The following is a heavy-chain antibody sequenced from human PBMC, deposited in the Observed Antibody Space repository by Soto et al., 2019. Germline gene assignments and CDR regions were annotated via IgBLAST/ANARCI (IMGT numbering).Heavy chain of an antibody. CDR2: IYPGDSDT. Sequence: GESLKISCKGSGYSFTSYWIGWVRQMPGKGLEWMGIIYPGDSDTRYSPSFQGQVTISADKSIGTAYLQWSSLKASDTAMYYCARWGVDTAMNYNWFDPWGQGTRVTSPQ. CDR1: GYSFTSYW. CDR3: ARWGVDTAMNYNWFDP. D-gene: IGHD5-18*01. V-gene: IGHV5-51*01. J-gene: IGHJ5*02.